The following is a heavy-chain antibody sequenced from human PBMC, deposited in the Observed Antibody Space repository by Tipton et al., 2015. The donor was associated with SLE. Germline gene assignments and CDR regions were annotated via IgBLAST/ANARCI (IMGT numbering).Heavy chain of an antibody. V-gene: IGHV4-61*10. J-gene: IGHJ4*02. D-gene: IGHD6-19*01. CDR3: ARDSSSGVDY. CDR2: IYYSGST. Sequence: TLSLTCTVSGGSISSGSYYWSWIRQPAGKGLEWIGSIYYSGSTYYNPSLKSRVTISVDTSKNQFSLKLSSVTAADTAVYYCARDSSSGVDYWGQGTLVTVSS. CDR1: GGSISSGSYY.